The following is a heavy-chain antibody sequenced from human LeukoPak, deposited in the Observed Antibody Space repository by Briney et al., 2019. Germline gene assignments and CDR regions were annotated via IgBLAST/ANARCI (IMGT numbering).Heavy chain of an antibody. V-gene: IGHV1-18*01. Sequence: ASVKVSCTASGYTFTSYGISWVRQAPGQGLEWMGWISAYNGNTNYAQKLQGRVTMTTDTSTSTAYMELRSLRSDDTAVYYCARAGRITVVVPAAREVWFDPWGQGTLVTVSS. D-gene: IGHD2-2*01. J-gene: IGHJ5*02. CDR2: ISAYNGNT. CDR1: GYTFTSYG. CDR3: ARAGRITVVVPAAREVWFDP.